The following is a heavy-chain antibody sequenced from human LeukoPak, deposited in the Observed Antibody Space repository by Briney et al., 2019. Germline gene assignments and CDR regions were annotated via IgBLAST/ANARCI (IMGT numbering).Heavy chain of an antibody. Sequence: GRSLRLSCAASGFTFSSYWMSWVRQAPGKGLEWVANINKDGGEKYYVDSVKGRFTISRDNAKNSLYLQMNSLRADDTAVYYCVEDSPPRYSGSPPAYWGQGTLVTVSS. D-gene: IGHD1-26*01. J-gene: IGHJ4*02. CDR3: VEDSPPRYSGSPPAY. CDR2: INKDGGEK. V-gene: IGHV3-7*03. CDR1: GFTFSSYW.